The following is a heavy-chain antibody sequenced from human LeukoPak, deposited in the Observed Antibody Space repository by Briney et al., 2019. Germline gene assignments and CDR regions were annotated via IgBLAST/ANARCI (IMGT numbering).Heavy chain of an antibody. J-gene: IGHJ5*02. CDR2: ISAYNGNT. CDR1: GYTFTSYG. V-gene: IGHV1-18*01. CDR3: ARSIGAGYCSSTSCYAPHNWFDP. D-gene: IGHD2-2*01. Sequence: ASVKVSCKASGYTFTSYGISWVRQAPGQGLEWMGWISAYNGNTNYAQKLQGRVTMTTDTSTSTAYMELRSLRSDDTAVYYCARSIGAGYCSSTSCYAPHNWFDPWGQGTLVTVSS.